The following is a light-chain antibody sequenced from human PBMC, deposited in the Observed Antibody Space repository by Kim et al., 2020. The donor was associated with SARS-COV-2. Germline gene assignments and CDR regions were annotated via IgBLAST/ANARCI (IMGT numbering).Light chain of an antibody. CDR2: WAS. CDR3: QQYYSAPWT. CDR1: QSVLYSSNNKNF. V-gene: IGKV4-1*01. J-gene: IGKJ1*01. Sequence: DIVMTQSPDSLAVSLGERATINCKSSQSVLYSSNNKNFLAWFQQKPGQPPKLLIHWASTRESGVPDRFSGSASGTDVTLTISSLQAEDVAVYYCQQYYSAPWTFGQGTKVDIK.